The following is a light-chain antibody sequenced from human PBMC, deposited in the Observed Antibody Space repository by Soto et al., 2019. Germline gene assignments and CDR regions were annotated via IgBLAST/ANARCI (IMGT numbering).Light chain of an antibody. Sequence: EIVLTQSPATLSLSPGERATLSCRASQSVSSYLAWYQQKPGQAPRLLIYDASNRTTGIPARFSGSGSVTDFTLPISSLEPEDFAVYFCQQRSSWPRRFGQGTKVEFK. CDR2: DAS. CDR1: QSVSSY. CDR3: QQRSSWPRR. J-gene: IGKJ1*01. V-gene: IGKV3-11*01.